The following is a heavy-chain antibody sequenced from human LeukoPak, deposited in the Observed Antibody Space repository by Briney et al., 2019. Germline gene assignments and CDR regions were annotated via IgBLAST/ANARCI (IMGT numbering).Heavy chain of an antibody. CDR2: IKQDGSEK. CDR3: ASGGNTYYDILTGYPGY. V-gene: IGHV3-7*01. Sequence: GGSLRLSCAASGFTFSSYWMSWVRQAPGKGLEWVANIKQDGSEKYYVDSVKGRFTISRDNAKNSLYLQMNSLRAKDTAVYYCASGGNTYYDILTGYPGYWGQGTLVTVSS. J-gene: IGHJ4*02. D-gene: IGHD3-9*01. CDR1: GFTFSSYW.